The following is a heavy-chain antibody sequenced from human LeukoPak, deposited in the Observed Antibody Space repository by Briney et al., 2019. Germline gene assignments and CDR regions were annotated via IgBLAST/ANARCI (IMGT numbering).Heavy chain of an antibody. CDR1: GYSISSGYY. CDR2: IYHSGST. V-gene: IGHV4-38-2*01. Sequence: SETLSLTCAVSGYSISSGYYWGWIRQPPGKGLEWIGSIYHSGSTYYNPSLKGRVTISVDTSKNQFSLKLSSVTAADTAVYYCARAIAAAGTGDYWGQGTLVTVSS. D-gene: IGHD6-13*01. CDR3: ARAIAAAGTGDY. J-gene: IGHJ4*02.